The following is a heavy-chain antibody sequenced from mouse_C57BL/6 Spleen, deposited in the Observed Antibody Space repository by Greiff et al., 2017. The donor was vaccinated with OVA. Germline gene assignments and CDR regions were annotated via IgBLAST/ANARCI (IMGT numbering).Heavy chain of an antibody. Sequence: EVQWVESGGGLVKPGGSLKLSCAASGFTFSDYGMHWVRQAPEKGLEWVAYISSGSSTIYYADTVKGRFTISRDNAKNTMFLQRTSLRSEDTAMYYCARTNWDCYYAMDYWGQGTSVTVSA. CDR3: ARTNWDCYYAMDY. J-gene: IGHJ4*01. D-gene: IGHD4-1*01. V-gene: IGHV5-17*01. CDR2: ISSGSSTI. CDR1: GFTFSDYG.